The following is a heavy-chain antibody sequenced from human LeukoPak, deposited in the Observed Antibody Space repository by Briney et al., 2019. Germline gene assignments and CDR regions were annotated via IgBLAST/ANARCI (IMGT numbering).Heavy chain of an antibody. D-gene: IGHD3-22*01. Sequence: GGSLRLSCAASGFTFSSYAMHWVRQAPGKGLEWVAVISYDGSNKYYADSVKGRFTISRDNSKNTLYLQMNSLRAEDTAVYYCARSLGYYPAGYWGQGTLVTVSS. J-gene: IGHJ4*02. V-gene: IGHV3-30-3*01. CDR2: ISYDGSNK. CDR1: GFTFSSYA. CDR3: ARSLGYYPAGY.